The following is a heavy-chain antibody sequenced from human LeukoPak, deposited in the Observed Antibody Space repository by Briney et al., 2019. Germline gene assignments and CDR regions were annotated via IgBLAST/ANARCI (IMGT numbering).Heavy chain of an antibody. Sequence: SETLSLTCSVSGGSISSSNNLWGWIRQPPGKGLEWIGSIYYSGSTYYNPSLKSRVTISVDTSKNQFSLKLSSVTAADTAVYYCARDWFPYYYDSSGYGEAFDYWGQGTLVTVSS. CDR1: GGSISSSNNL. CDR3: ARDWFPYYYDSSGYGEAFDY. D-gene: IGHD3-22*01. V-gene: IGHV4-39*07. J-gene: IGHJ4*02. CDR2: IYYSGST.